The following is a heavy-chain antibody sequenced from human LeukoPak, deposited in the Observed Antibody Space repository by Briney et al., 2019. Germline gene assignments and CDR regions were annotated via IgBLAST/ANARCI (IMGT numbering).Heavy chain of an antibody. CDR2: ISYDGPNK. D-gene: IGHD3-9*01. V-gene: IGHV3-33*05. CDR1: GSTFSSYG. J-gene: IGHJ4*02. Sequence: GGSLRLSCAVSGSTFSSYGMHWVRQPPGRGLEWVAVISYDGPNKYYADSVKGRFTISRDNSKNTLYLQMNSLRAEDTAVYYCARVRNYDILTGSQDYWGQGTLVTVSS. CDR3: ARVRNYDILTGSQDY.